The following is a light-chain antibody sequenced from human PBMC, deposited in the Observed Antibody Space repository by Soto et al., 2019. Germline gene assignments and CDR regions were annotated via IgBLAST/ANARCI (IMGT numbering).Light chain of an antibody. CDR1: ESISTW. Sequence: DIQMTQSPSTLSASVGDRVTITCRASESISTWLAWYQQRPGKAPKLLIYDASSLESGVPPRFSGRGSGTEVTLTISSLQPDDFAAYYCQQYNSFPYTFGQGTKLDIK. CDR2: DAS. CDR3: QQYNSFPYT. J-gene: IGKJ2*01. V-gene: IGKV1-5*01.